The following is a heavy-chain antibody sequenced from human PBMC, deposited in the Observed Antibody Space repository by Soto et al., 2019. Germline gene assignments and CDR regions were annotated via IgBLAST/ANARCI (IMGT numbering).Heavy chain of an antibody. CDR3: ARDGYSSGWYPYYYYYGMDV. CDR2: MNPNSGNT. J-gene: IGHJ6*02. CDR1: GYTFTSYD. D-gene: IGHD6-19*01. Sequence: QVQLVQSGAEVKKPGASVKVSCKASGYTFTSYDINWVRQATGQGLEWMGWMNPNSGNTGYAQKFQGRVTMTRNTSISTAYMELSSRRSEDTAVYYCARDGYSSGWYPYYYYYGMDVWGQGTTVTVSS. V-gene: IGHV1-8*01.